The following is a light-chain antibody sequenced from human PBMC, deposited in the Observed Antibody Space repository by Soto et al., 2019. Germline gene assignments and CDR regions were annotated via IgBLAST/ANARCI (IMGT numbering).Light chain of an antibody. CDR2: GAS. CDR3: QQYNKWPLT. J-gene: IGKJ4*01. V-gene: IGKV3D-15*01. CDR1: QSVSSN. Sequence: EIVMTQSPATLSVSPGERATLSCRASQSVSSNLAWYQQKPGQAPRLLIYGASTRATGIPARFSGSGSGTEFTLTMSSLQSEDFAVYYCQQYNKWPLTCGGGTKVEIK.